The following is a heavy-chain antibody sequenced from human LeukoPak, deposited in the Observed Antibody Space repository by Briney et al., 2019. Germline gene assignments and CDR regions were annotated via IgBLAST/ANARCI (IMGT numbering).Heavy chain of an antibody. CDR3: ARVARCTSCFDVDY. Sequence: ASVKVSCKASAYTFTGYYMHWVRQAPGQGLEWMGWIYPNSGGTNYAQKFQGRVTMTRDTSISTAYMELSRLRSDDTAVYYCARVARCTSCFDVDYWGQGTLVTVSS. D-gene: IGHD2-2*01. CDR2: IYPNSGGT. CDR1: AYTFTGYY. J-gene: IGHJ4*02. V-gene: IGHV1-2*02.